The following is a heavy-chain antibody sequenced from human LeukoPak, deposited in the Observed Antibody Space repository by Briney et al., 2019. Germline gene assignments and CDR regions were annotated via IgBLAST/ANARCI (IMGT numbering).Heavy chain of an antibody. Sequence: GGSLTLTCAASGFTVTTNAMGWFRRAPGKGRVWVSGISDRSDSTHYADSVKGRFTISIDSSKNPLYLKMNSLRGEDTAVEYCAKGRWGLTINNFDIWGQGTMVTVSS. CDR3: AKGRWGLTINNFDI. CDR1: GFTVTTNA. D-gene: IGHD3-9*01. V-gene: IGHV3-23*01. J-gene: IGHJ3*02. CDR2: ISDRSDST.